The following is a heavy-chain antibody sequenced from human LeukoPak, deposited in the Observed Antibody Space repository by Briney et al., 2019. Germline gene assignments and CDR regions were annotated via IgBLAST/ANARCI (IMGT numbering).Heavy chain of an antibody. CDR2: IYWDDDK. J-gene: IGHJ3*02. CDR3: AHSFSPQWPHDAFDI. V-gene: IGHV2-5*02. Sequence: SGPALVKPTQTLTLTCTFSGFSLSTSGVGVGWIRQPPGKALEWLALIYWDDDKRYSPSLKSRLTITKDTSKNQVVLTMTNMDPVDTATYYCAHSFSPQWPHDAFDIWGQGTMVTVSS. D-gene: IGHD6-19*01. CDR1: GFSLSTSGVG.